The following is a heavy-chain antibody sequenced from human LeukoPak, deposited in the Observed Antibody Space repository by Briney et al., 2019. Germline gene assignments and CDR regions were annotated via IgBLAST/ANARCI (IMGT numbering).Heavy chain of an antibody. D-gene: IGHD1-26*01. CDR2: IYSGGST. J-gene: IGHJ4*02. CDR3: ARDLWWELPQLGGNY. CDR1: GFTVSSNY. Sequence: GGSLRLSRAASGFTVSSNYMSWVRQAPGKGLEWVSVIYSGGSTYYADSVKGRFTISRDNSKNTLYLQMNSLRAEDTAVYYCARDLWWELPQLGGNYWGQGTLVTVSS. V-gene: IGHV3-53*01.